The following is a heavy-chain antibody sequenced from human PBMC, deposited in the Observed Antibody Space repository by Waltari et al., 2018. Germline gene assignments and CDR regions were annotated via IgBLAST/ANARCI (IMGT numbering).Heavy chain of an antibody. V-gene: IGHV4-61*09. CDR1: VGSISSGSSY. J-gene: IGHJ6*02. CDR2: IYTSGST. D-gene: IGHD1-1*01. Sequence: QVQLQESGPGLVKPSQTLSLTCTVPVGSISSGSSYWSWIRQPAGKGLEWIGYIYTSGSTNYNPSLKSRVTISVDTSKNQFSLKLSSVTAADTAVYYCASGNWYYGMDVWGQGTTVTVSS. CDR3: ASGNWYYGMDV.